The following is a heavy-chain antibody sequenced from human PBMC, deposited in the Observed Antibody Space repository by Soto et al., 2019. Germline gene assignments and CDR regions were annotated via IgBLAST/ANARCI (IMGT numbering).Heavy chain of an antibody. Sequence: ETLSLTCTVSGGSISSSSYYWGWIRQPPGKGLEWIGSIYYSGSTYYNPSLKSRVTISVDTSKNQFSLKLSSVTAADTAVYYCASGTDFWSGYITYYFDYWGQGTLVTVSS. CDR2: IYYSGST. CDR3: ASGTDFWSGYITYYFDY. D-gene: IGHD3-3*01. J-gene: IGHJ4*02. CDR1: GGSISSSSYY. V-gene: IGHV4-39*01.